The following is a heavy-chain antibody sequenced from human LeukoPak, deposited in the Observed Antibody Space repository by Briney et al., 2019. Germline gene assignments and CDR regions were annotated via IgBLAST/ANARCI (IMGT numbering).Heavy chain of an antibody. D-gene: IGHD3-22*01. V-gene: IGHV3-30*04. Sequence: GGSLRLSCAASGFTFSSYAMHWVRQAPGKGLEWVAVISYDGSNKYYADSVKGRFTISRGNAENTLYLQMNSLRVEDTAVYYCVRSAFHAGSGNYYDYWGQGTLVTVSS. CDR3: VRSAFHAGSGNYYDY. CDR1: GFTFSSYA. CDR2: ISYDGSNK. J-gene: IGHJ4*02.